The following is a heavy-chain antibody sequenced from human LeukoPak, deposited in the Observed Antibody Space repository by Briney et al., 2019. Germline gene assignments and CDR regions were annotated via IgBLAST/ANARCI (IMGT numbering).Heavy chain of an antibody. J-gene: IGHJ6*03. Sequence: GGSRRLSCAASGFSFSSYAMSWVRQAPGKELEWVLGIIRGGSTYYADSAKGRFTISRDNSKNTLYLQMNSLRAEDTAVYYCAKNFWSDKYYYYYMDVWGKGTTVTVSS. D-gene: IGHD3-3*01. CDR2: IIRGGST. CDR1: GFSFSSYA. V-gene: IGHV3-23*01. CDR3: AKNFWSDKYYYYYMDV.